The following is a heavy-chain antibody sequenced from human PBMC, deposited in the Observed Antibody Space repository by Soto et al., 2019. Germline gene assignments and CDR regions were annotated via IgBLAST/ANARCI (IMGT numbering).Heavy chain of an antibody. D-gene: IGHD3-10*01. CDR2: INHSGST. CDR1: GGSFSGYY. CDR3: GRLAYLPHHDP. Sequence: SETLSLTCAVYGGSFSGYYWSWIRQPPGKGLEWIGEINHSGSTNYNPSLKSRVTISVDTSKNQFSLKLSSVTAADTAVYYCGRLAYLPHHDPWGQGTLVTVSS. J-gene: IGHJ5*02. V-gene: IGHV4-34*01.